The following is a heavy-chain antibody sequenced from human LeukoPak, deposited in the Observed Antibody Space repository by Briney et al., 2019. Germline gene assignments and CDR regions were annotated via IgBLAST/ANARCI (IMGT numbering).Heavy chain of an antibody. CDR3: ARGTRRPSIAAAGRFYFDY. V-gene: IGHV4-30-2*01. Sequence: PSETLSLTCTVSGGSISSGGYYWSWIRQPPGKGLEWIGYIYHSGSTYYNPSLKSRVTISVDRSKNQFSLKLSSVTAADTAVYYCARGTRRPSIAAAGRFYFDYWGQGTLVTVSS. D-gene: IGHD6-13*01. CDR2: IYHSGST. CDR1: GGSISSGGYY. J-gene: IGHJ4*02.